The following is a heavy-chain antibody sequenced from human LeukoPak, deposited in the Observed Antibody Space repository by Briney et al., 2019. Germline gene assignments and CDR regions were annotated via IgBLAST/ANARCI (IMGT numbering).Heavy chain of an antibody. CDR3: ASDYCSGGSCYSGFGY. CDR1: GGSISSSSYY. J-gene: IGHJ4*02. Sequence: KPSETLSLTCTVSGGSISSSSYYWGWIRQLPGKGLEWIGSIYYSGSTYYNPSLKSRVTISVDTSKNQFSLKLSSVTAADTAVYYCASDYCSGGSCYSGFGYWGQGTLVTVSS. V-gene: IGHV4-39*01. CDR2: IYYSGST. D-gene: IGHD2-15*01.